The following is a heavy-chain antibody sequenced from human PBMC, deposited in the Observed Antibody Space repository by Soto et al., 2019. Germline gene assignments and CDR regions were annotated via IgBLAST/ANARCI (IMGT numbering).Heavy chain of an antibody. J-gene: IGHJ6*03. Sequence: GGSLRLSCAASEFTFSNSAMSWVRQAPGKGLEWVSAISSSGADTYYADSVKGRFTVSRDISKNTLYLRMNSLRAEDTAVYYCAKPLFNMDVWGKGTTVTVSS. CDR1: EFTFSNSA. V-gene: IGHV3-23*01. CDR2: ISSSGADT. CDR3: AKPLFNMDV.